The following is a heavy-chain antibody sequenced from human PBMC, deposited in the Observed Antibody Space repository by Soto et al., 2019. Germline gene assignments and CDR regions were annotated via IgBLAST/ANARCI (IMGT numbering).Heavy chain of an antibody. CDR3: ATVATHSYNWLDP. CDR1: GFTFNTYW. D-gene: IGHD5-12*01. V-gene: IGHV3-74*01. Sequence: GGSLRLSCAASGFTFNTYWMHWVRQAPGKGLVWVSRINSDGTRTNYAGSVKGRFTTWRDNAKNTVYLQMNSLRAEDTAVYYCATVATHSYNWLDPWGQGTRVTVSS. CDR2: INSDGTRT. J-gene: IGHJ5*02.